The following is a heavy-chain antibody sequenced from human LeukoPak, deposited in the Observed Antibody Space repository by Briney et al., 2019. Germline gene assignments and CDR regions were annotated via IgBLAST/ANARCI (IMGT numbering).Heavy chain of an antibody. V-gene: IGHV1-46*01. Sequence: ASVKVSCKASGYTFTSYYMHWVRQAPGQGLEWMGIINPSGGSTNYAQKFQERVTITRDMSTSTAYMELSSLRSEDTAVYYCATAQGVYYYDSSGYYYDAFDIWGQGTMVTVSS. CDR1: GYTFTSYY. J-gene: IGHJ3*02. CDR3: ATAQGVYYYDSSGYYYDAFDI. D-gene: IGHD3-22*01. CDR2: INPSGGST.